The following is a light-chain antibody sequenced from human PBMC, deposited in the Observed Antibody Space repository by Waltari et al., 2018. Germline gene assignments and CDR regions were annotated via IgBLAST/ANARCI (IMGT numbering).Light chain of an antibody. CDR1: NSNVGSNS. Sequence: QSVLTQPPSASGTPGQRVTISCSGSNSNVGSNSVNWYQQVPGTAPKLLIYRNKQRPSGGPDRVSGSKSWTSASLAISGLQSEDEADYYCAAWDYSLDGHVLFGGGTKLTVL. V-gene: IGLV1-44*01. CDR3: AAWDYSLDGHVL. CDR2: RNK. J-gene: IGLJ2*01.